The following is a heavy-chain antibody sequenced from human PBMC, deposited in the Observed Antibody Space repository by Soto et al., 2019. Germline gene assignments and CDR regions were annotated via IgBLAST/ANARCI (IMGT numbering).Heavy chain of an antibody. J-gene: IGHJ4*02. D-gene: IGHD5-12*01. Sequence: EVQVVESGGGLVQPGGSLRLSCAVSGFTVTINYMSWVRQAPGKGLEWVSVLYSGGTIYYADSVKGRFTISRDTSKNTLYLQMNSLRGDDTAVYYCHGYGYWGQGTLVTVSS. V-gene: IGHV3-53*01. CDR1: GFTVTINY. CDR3: HGYGY. CDR2: LYSGGTI.